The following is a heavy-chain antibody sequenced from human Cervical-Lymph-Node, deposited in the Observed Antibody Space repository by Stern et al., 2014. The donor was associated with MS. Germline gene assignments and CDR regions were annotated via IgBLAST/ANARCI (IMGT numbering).Heavy chain of an antibody. V-gene: IGHV1-69*02. CDR1: GGTFTRYS. CDR2: SSPMGDIP. D-gene: IGHD6-6*01. J-gene: IGHJ5*02. Sequence: QVQLVQSGAEVKKPGSSVKVSCQASGGTFTRYSISWVRQAPGQGLEWMGRSSPMGDIPNYAQKVQGRVRIIADESTRTVSMELSSLRSEDTAVYYCARHRYSRSPGEFDPWGQGTLVTVSS. CDR3: ARHRYSRSPGEFDP.